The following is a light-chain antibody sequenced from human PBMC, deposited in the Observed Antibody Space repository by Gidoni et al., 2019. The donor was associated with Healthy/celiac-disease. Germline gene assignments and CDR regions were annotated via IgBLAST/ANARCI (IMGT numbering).Light chain of an antibody. Sequence: DIVLTQSPCSLSLSPGERATLSCMASQSVSSSYLTWYQQKPRQAPRLLIYGASSRGTGLPDRFSGSGARKDFTITISRLEKEDAAVYYCQKYGSSTRTFGQGTKVEIK. CDR2: GAS. CDR3: QKYGSSTRT. J-gene: IGKJ1*01. CDR1: QSVSSSY. V-gene: IGKV3-20*01.